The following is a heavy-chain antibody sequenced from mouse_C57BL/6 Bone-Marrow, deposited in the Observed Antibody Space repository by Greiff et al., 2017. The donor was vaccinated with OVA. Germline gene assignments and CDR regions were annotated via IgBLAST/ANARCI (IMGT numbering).Heavy chain of an antibody. V-gene: IGHV1-69*01. Sequence: QVQLQQSGAELVMPGASVKLSCKASGYTFTSYWMHWVKQRPGQGLEWIGEIDPSDSYTNYNQKFKGKSTLTVDKSSSTAYMQLSSLTSEDSAVYYCARSRGNYDYAMDYWGQGTSVTVSS. J-gene: IGHJ4*01. D-gene: IGHD2-1*01. CDR1: GYTFTSYW. CDR2: IDPSDSYT. CDR3: ARSRGNYDYAMDY.